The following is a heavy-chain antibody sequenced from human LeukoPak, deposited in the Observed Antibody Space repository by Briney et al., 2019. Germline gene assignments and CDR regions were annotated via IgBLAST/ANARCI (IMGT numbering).Heavy chain of an antibody. D-gene: IGHD3-3*01. V-gene: IGHV1-18*04. CDR2: ISAYNGNT. J-gene: IGHJ4*02. CDR3: ARAGWSGYLFDY. Sequence: ASVKVSCKASGYTFTGYYMHWVRQAPGQGLEWMGWISAYNGNTNYAQKLQGRVTMTTDTSTSTAYMELRSLRSDDTAVYYCARAGWSGYLFDYWGQGTLVTVSS. CDR1: GYTFTGYY.